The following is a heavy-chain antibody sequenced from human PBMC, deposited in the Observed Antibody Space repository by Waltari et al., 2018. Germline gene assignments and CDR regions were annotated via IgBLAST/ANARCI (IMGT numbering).Heavy chain of an antibody. CDR1: GFMLKNHW. D-gene: IGHD1-20*01. CDR2: IHPEGVVA. CDR3: ARDNNFYADDL. V-gene: IGHV3-7*01. J-gene: IGHJ5*02. Sequence: QLVQSGGALVQPGGSRSPSCVASGFMLKNHWMLWVRQAPGKGLQWVAKIHPEGVVANYVDSVKGRFTVSRDNAKNSLYLQMTSLTTDDTAVYFCARDNNFYADDLWGQGAQVTVSS.